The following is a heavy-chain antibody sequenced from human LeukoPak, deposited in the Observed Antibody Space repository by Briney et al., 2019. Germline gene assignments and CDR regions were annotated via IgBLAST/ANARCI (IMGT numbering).Heavy chain of an antibody. J-gene: IGHJ4*02. CDR3: ARDLRPYYDILTGYYPGDY. Sequence: PGGSLRLPCAASGFTFSSYAMHWVRQAPGKGLEWVAVISYDGSNKYYADSVKGRFTISRDNSKNTLYLQMNSLRAEDTAVYYCARDLRPYYDILTGYYPGDYWGQGTLVTVSS. D-gene: IGHD3-9*01. CDR1: GFTFSSYA. V-gene: IGHV3-30*04. CDR2: ISYDGSNK.